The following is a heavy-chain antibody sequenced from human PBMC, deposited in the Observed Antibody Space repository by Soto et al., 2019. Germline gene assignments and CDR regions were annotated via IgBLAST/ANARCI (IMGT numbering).Heavy chain of an antibody. CDR2: IYPGDSDT. D-gene: IGHD3-3*02. Sequence: PGESLKISCNGSGYIFTSYWIGWVRQMPGKGLEWMGIIYPGDSDTRYSPSCRGHVTISADEAVSTAYLQWSSLKASDTAMYYCARQLSHICDSWGQGTLVTVSS. V-gene: IGHV5-51*01. CDR3: ARQLSHICDS. CDR1: GYIFTSYW. J-gene: IGHJ4*02.